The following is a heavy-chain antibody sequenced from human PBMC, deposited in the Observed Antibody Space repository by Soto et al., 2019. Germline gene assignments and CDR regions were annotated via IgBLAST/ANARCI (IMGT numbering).Heavy chain of an antibody. J-gene: IGHJ4*02. CDR1: GYTFTSYA. CDR3: ARFTMVRGASFDY. CDR2: INAGNGNT. Sequence: GASVKVSCKASGYTFTSYAMHWVRQAPGQRLEWMGWINAGNGNTKYSQKFQGRVTITRDTSASTAYMELSSLRSEDTAVYYCARFTMVRGASFDYWGQGTLVTVSS. D-gene: IGHD3-10*01. V-gene: IGHV1-3*01.